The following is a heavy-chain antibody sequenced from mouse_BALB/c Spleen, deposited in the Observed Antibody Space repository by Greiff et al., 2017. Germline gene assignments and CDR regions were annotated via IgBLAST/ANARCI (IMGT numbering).Heavy chain of an antibody. J-gene: IGHJ4*01. D-gene: IGHD2-4*01. CDR1: GFNIKDTY. V-gene: IGHV14-3*02. CDR2: IDPANGNT. Sequence: VQLKQSGAELVKPGASVKLSCTASGFNIKDTYMHWVKQRPEQGLEWIGRIDPANGNTKYDPKFQGKATITADTSSNTAYLQLSSLTSEDTAVYYCARIYYDYDGAMDYWGQGTSGTVSS. CDR3: ARIYYDYDGAMDY.